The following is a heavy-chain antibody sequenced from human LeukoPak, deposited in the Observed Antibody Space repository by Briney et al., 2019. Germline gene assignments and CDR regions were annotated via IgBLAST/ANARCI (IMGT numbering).Heavy chain of an antibody. D-gene: IGHD6-19*01. J-gene: IGHJ5*02. V-gene: IGHV4-61*02. CDR3: ARGQQIGWYGSSAVWFDP. Sequence: SQTLSLTCTVSGGSISSGSYYWSWIRQPAGKGLEWIGRIYTSGSTNYNPSLKSRVTISVDTSKNQFSLKLSSVTAADTAVYYCARGQQIGWYGSSAVWFDPWGQGTLVTVSS. CDR1: GGSISSGSYY. CDR2: IYTSGST.